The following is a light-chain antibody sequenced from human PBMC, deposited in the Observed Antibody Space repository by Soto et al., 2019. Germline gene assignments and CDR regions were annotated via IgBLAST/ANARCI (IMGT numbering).Light chain of an antibody. CDR3: SSYTSSTDYV. CDR1: SSDVGTYNY. V-gene: IGLV2-14*01. CDR2: EVS. J-gene: IGLJ1*01. Sequence: QSVLTQPASVSGSPGQSITISCTGTSSDVGTYNYVSWYQQHPGKAPKLIIYEVSNRPSGVSNRFSGSKSGNTASPTISGLQAEDEADYYCSSYTSSTDYVFGTGTKVTVL.